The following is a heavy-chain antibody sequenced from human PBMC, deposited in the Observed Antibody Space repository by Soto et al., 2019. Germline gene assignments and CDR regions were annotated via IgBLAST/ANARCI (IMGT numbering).Heavy chain of an antibody. CDR2: IYSGGST. J-gene: IGHJ6*02. V-gene: IGHV3-53*01. CDR3: ARVMVDFRSGYSYGMDV. CDR1: GFTVSSNY. D-gene: IGHD3-3*01. Sequence: PGGSLRLSCAASGFTVSSNYMSWVRQAPGKGLEWVSVIYSGGSTYYADSVKGRFTISRDNSKNTLYLQMNSLRAEDTAVYYCARVMVDFRSGYSYGMDVWGQGATVTVSS.